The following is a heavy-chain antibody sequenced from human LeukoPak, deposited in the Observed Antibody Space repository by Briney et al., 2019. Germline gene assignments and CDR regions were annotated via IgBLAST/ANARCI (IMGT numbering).Heavy chain of an antibody. D-gene: IGHD2-15*01. V-gene: IGHV1-46*01. J-gene: IGHJ6*03. CDR3: ARAPGGLYYYYYMDV. Sequence: ASVKVSCKASGYTFTNNFMHWVRQAPGQGLEWMGIINPSGDNTWYAQKFQGRVTITADESTSTAYMELSSLRSEDTAVYYCARAPGGLYYYYYMDVWGKGTTVTISS. CDR2: INPSGDNT. CDR1: GYTFTNNF.